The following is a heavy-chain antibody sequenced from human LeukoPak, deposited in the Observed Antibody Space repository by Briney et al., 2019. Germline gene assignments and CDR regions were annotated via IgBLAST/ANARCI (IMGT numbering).Heavy chain of an antibody. CDR3: ARHRSEFDY. V-gene: IGHV4-39*01. CDR1: GGSISSSSYY. J-gene: IGHJ4*02. CDR2: IYYSGST. Sequence: SETLSLTCTVSGGSISSSSYYWGWIRQPPGKGLEWIGSIYYSGSTYYNPSLKSRVTISVDTSKNQFSLKLSSVTAADTAVYCCARHRSEFDYWGQGTLVTVSS.